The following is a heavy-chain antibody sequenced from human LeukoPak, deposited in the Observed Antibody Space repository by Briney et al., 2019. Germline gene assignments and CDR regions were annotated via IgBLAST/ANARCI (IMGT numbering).Heavy chain of an antibody. CDR3: ARGRVGVGYNWFDP. CDR1: GGSISSGGYS. D-gene: IGHD1-26*01. Sequence: SQTLSLTCAVSGGSISSGGYSWSWIRQPPGKGLEWIGYIYHSGSTYYNPSLKSRVTISVDRSKNQSSLKLSSVTAADTAVYYCARGRVGVGYNWFDPWGQGTLVTVSS. V-gene: IGHV4-30-2*01. J-gene: IGHJ5*02. CDR2: IYHSGST.